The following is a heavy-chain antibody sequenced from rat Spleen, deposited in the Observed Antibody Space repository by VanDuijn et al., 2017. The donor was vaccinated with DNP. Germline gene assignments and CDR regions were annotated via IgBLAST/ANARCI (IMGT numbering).Heavy chain of an antibody. D-gene: IGHD1-1*01. V-gene: IGHV5-58*01. CDR1: GFTFNTYW. J-gene: IGHJ4*01. CDR2: INPDGSST. CDR3: TKDLHWYAMDA. Sequence: EVQLVETGGGLVQPGRSLKLSCVASGFTFNTYWMFWVRQAPGKGLEWVASINPDGSSTSYLDSVRGRFTISRDDAENTVYLQMNRLRSEETATYYCTKDLHWYAMDAWGQGTSVTVSA.